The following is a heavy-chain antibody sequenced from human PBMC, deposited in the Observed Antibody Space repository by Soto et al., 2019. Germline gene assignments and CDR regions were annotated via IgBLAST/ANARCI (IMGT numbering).Heavy chain of an antibody. CDR2: ISETAFFA. D-gene: IGHD3-10*01. Sequence: GGSLRLSCAGAGFTFSDYSMSWVRQTPGKGLEWVAAISETAFFAYYADSVQGRFTISRDNSKNTLYLQMNSLRAEDTAVYYCAKDRNMVRGVIVVSQYYYGMDVWGQGTTVTVSS. CDR3: AKDRNMVRGVIVVSQYYYGMDV. J-gene: IGHJ6*02. V-gene: IGHV3-23*01. CDR1: GFTFSDYS.